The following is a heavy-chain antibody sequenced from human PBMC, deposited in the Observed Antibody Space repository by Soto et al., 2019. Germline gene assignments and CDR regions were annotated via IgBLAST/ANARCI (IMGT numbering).Heavy chain of an antibody. D-gene: IGHD1-26*01. CDR2: IYNSGNT. J-gene: IGHJ4*02. CDR1: GDSISRFY. V-gene: IGHV4-59*01. CDR3: ARAEAWQLLPVGWDH. Sequence: SETLSLTCTVSGDSISRFYWTWIRQPPGKGLEWIGYIYNSGNTNYNPSLKSRVTISADTSKNQFSLRLTSVTAADTAVYYCARAEAWQLLPVGWDHWSQGTLVTVSS.